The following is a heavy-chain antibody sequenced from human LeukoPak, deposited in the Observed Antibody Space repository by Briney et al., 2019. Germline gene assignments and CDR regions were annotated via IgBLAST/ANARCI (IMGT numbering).Heavy chain of an antibody. D-gene: IGHD5-18*01. Sequence: GGSLRLSCAASGFTVSSNYMSWVRQAPGKGLEWVSVIYSGGSTYYADSVKGRFTISRDNSKNTLYLQMNSLRAEDTAVYYCAKTPPETAMRYYFDYWGQGTLVTVSS. V-gene: IGHV3-53*01. CDR3: AKTPPETAMRYYFDY. J-gene: IGHJ4*02. CDR2: IYSGGST. CDR1: GFTVSSNY.